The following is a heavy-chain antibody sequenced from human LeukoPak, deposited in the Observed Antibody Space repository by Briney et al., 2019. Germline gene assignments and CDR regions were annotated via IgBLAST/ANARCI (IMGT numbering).Heavy chain of an antibody. J-gene: IGHJ4*02. V-gene: IGHV4-4*07. Sequence: SETLSLTCTVSGGSISSYYWSWIRQPAGKGLEWIGRIYTSGSTNYNPSLKSRVTMSVDTSKNQFSLKLSSVTAADTAVYYCAREDPLYPKLIGGNYFDYWGQGTLVTVSS. CDR3: AREDPLYPKLIGGNYFDY. D-gene: IGHD2/OR15-2a*01. CDR2: IYTSGST. CDR1: GGSISSYY.